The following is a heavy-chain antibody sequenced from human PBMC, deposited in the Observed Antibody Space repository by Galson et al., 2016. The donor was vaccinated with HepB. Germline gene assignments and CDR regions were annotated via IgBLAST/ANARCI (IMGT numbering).Heavy chain of an antibody. Sequence: SLRLSCAASGFTFSDYAMSWVRQAPGKGLQWVSTIRGTGVNTHYADPATGRFTISRDNSKNTLYLHMSSLSAEDTAMYYCAKATPYYDVLTGFFVYYSDYWGHGTLVTVSS. CDR1: GFTFSDYA. J-gene: IGHJ4*01. CDR3: AKATPYYDVLTGFFVYYSDY. CDR2: IRGTGVNT. V-gene: IGHV3-23*01. D-gene: IGHD3-9*01.